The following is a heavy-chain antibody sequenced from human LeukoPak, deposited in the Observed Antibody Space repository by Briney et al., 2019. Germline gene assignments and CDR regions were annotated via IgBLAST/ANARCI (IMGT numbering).Heavy chain of an antibody. CDR2: ITTDGSRT. D-gene: IGHD5-18*01. V-gene: IGHV3-64*02. J-gene: IGHJ4*02. Sequence: PGGSLRLSCVASGYIFSDHPMHWVRQAPGKGLEFVSAITTDGSRTFYAESVKGRFTISRDNSNNALFLQMDRLRPEDMATYFCARGLENSFGVMPLDWGQETLVIVSS. CDR1: GYIFSDHP. CDR3: ARGLENSFGVMPLD.